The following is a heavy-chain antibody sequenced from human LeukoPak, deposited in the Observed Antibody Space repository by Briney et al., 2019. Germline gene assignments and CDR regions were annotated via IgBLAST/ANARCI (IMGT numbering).Heavy chain of an antibody. J-gene: IGHJ4*02. V-gene: IGHV3-7*01. CDR3: ARDPAYGAFDY. D-gene: IGHD4-17*01. CDR1: GFTFSGSW. CDR2: IDPDVNTK. Sequence: PRGSLRLSCAAPGFTFSGSWMTSVPQAPRRRLEWVANIDPDVNTKIYLVSVKGRFTISRDNARNSLYLQLHSLRAQDPSVYYCARDPAYGAFDYWGQGTLVTVSS.